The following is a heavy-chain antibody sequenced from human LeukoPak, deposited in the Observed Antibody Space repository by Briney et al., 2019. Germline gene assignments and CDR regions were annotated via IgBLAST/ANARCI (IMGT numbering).Heavy chain of an antibody. Sequence: KPSETLSLTCAVYGGSFSGYYWSWIRQPPGKGLEWIGEINHSGSTNYNPSLKSRVTISVDTSKNRFSLKLSSVTAADTAVYYCARGGAVVAADWFDPWGQGTLVTVSS. V-gene: IGHV4-34*01. CDR3: ARGGAVVAADWFDP. CDR1: GGSFSGYY. CDR2: INHSGST. D-gene: IGHD2-15*01. J-gene: IGHJ5*02.